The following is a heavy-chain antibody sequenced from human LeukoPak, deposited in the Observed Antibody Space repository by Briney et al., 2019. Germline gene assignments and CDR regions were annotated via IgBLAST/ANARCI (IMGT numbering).Heavy chain of an antibody. J-gene: IGHJ3*02. Sequence: PSETLSLTCTVSSGSISSHYWSWIRQSPERGLEWIGFIYYTGTTRYNPSLRGRVTMSVDSSRNHFSLKLTSMTAADTALYYCARLLNNDNAGDPDTFDMWGQETMLTFSS. D-gene: IGHD2-21*02. CDR2: IYYTGTT. CDR1: SGSISSHY. V-gene: IGHV4-59*11. CDR3: ARLLNNDNAGDPDTFDM.